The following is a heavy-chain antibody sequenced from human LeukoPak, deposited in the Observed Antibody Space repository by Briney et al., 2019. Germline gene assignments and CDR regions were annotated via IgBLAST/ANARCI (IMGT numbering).Heavy chain of an antibody. CDR1: GYSFPSYW. J-gene: IGHJ4*02. Sequence: TGESLKISCKAYGYSFPSYWIAWVRQMPGKGLEWMGIIHPGHSDTIYSPSFQGQVTVSADTSLNTAYLQWDSLKTSDTAMYYCARRYINKGLDYLGQGTLVTVSS. D-gene: IGHD5-18*01. CDR3: ARRYINKGLDY. V-gene: IGHV5-51*01. CDR2: IHPGHSDT.